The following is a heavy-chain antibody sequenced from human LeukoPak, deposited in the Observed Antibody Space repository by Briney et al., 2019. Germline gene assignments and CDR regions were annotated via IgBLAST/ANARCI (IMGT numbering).Heavy chain of an antibody. Sequence: SETLSLTCAVYGGSFSGYYWSWVRQPPGKGLEWIGEINHSGSTNYNPSLKSRVTISVGTSKNQFSLKLSSVTAADTAVYYCARGSVLRYFEWSPRDWFDPWGQGTLVTVSS. V-gene: IGHV4-34*01. CDR2: INHSGST. CDR1: GGSFSGYY. CDR3: ARGSVLRYFEWSPRDWFDP. J-gene: IGHJ5*02. D-gene: IGHD3-9*01.